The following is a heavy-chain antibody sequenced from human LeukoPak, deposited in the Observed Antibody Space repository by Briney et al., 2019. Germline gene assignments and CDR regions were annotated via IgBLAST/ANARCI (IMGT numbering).Heavy chain of an antibody. V-gene: IGHV1-2*02. CDR3: ARGPHIAAAGTGPQTY. D-gene: IGHD6-13*01. CDR2: INPNSGAT. J-gene: IGHJ4*02. CDR1: GYIFTGYY. Sequence: ASVKVSCKASGYIFTGYYMHWVRQAPGQGLAWMGWINPNSGATDYAQRFQGRVTMTRDTSISAAYMELSSLRSDDTAVYYCARGPHIAAAGTGPQTYWGQGTLVTVSS.